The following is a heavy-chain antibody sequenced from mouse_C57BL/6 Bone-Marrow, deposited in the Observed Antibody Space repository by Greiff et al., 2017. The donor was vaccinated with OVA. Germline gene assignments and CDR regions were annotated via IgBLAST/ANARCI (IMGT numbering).Heavy chain of an antibody. D-gene: IGHD1-1*01. V-gene: IGHV1-64*01. CDR3: AREENYGSSPWFAY. J-gene: IGHJ3*01. CDR2: IHPNSGST. Sequence: QVQLQQPGAELVKPGASVKLSCKASGYTFTSYWMHWVKQRPGQGLEWIGMIHPNSGSTNYNEKFKSKATLTVDKSSSTAYMQLSSLTSEDSAVYYCAREENYGSSPWFAYWGQGTLVTVSA. CDR1: GYTFTSYW.